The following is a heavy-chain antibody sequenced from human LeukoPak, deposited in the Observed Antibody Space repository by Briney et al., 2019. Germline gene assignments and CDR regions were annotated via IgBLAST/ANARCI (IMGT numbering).Heavy chain of an antibody. V-gene: IGHV5-51*01. D-gene: IGHD3-10*01. CDR3: ARRPLTPGIGGDYYFDY. CDR1: GYLFTYYW. J-gene: IGHJ4*02. CDR2: IWPGGSET. Sequence: GASLQISGKASGYLFTYYWIGWVRPMPGKGLGWLGLIWPGGSETRYSPSFQGQVSISVDVSTTTAHLQWSRLKASDTAMYFCARRPLTPGIGGDYYFDYWGQGSLVIVSS.